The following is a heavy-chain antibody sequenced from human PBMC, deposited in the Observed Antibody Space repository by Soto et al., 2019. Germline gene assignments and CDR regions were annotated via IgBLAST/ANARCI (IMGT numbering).Heavy chain of an antibody. CDR1: GYSISSGYY. D-gene: IGHD3-22*01. V-gene: IGHV4-38-2*01. Sequence: KPSETLSLTCAVSGYSISSGYYWDWIRQPPGKGLEWIGSIYHSGSTYYNPSLKSRVTISVDTSKNQFSLKLGSVTAADTAVYYCARVNYYDSSGVFDPWGQGTLVTVSS. CDR3: ARVNYYDSSGVFDP. J-gene: IGHJ5*02. CDR2: IYHSGST.